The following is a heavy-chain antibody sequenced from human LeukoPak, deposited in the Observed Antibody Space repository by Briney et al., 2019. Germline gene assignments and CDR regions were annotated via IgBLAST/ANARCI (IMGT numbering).Heavy chain of an antibody. CDR3: ARRERYSSSWYFDC. Sequence: GESLKISCKGSGYNFINYWIAWVRQLPGKGLEWMGIIYPGDSDTRYSPSFQGQVTISADKSISTAYLQWSSLKASDTAMYYCARRERYSSSWYFDCWGQGTLVTVSS. CDR2: IYPGDSDT. J-gene: IGHJ4*02. D-gene: IGHD6-13*01. CDR1: GYNFINYW. V-gene: IGHV5-51*01.